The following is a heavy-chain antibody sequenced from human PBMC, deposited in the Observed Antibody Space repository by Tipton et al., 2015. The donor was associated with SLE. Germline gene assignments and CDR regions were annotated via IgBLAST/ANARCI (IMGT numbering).Heavy chain of an antibody. CDR3: VRDAYNGDPGYFDL. V-gene: IGHV3-33*01. CDR1: GFTFSAYG. D-gene: IGHD4-17*01. J-gene: IGHJ2*01. Sequence: SLRLSCAASGFTFSAYGIHWVRQAPGKGLEWVSVIWYDGNNKYYADSVKGRFTISRDNSKNTVYLQMNSLRADDTAVYYCVRDAYNGDPGYFDLWGRGTLVSVSS. CDR2: IWYDGNNK.